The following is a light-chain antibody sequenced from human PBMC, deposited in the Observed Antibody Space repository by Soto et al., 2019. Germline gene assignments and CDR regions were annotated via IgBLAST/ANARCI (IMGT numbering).Light chain of an antibody. CDR3: AAWDDSLNGLYV. J-gene: IGLJ1*01. Sequence: QSVLTQPPSASGTPGQRVTISCSGSSSNIGSNTVSWYQQLPGTAPKLLIYSNHQRPSGVPDRFSGSKSGTSASLAISGLQSEDEADYYCAAWDDSLNGLYVFGTGTKLTVL. V-gene: IGLV1-44*01. CDR2: SNH. CDR1: SSNIGSNT.